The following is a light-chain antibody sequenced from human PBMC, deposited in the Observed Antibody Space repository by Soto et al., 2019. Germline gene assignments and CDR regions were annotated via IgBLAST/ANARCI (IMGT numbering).Light chain of an antibody. CDR1: QNIVSY. J-gene: IGKJ4*01. CDR3: QQYDHLSLT. V-gene: IGKV1-39*01. Sequence: DIQLTQSPSSLSASGGDTVIITCRASQNIVSYLSWYQQRPGKPPNLLVYAASSLESWVPSRFSGSGSGTHFTLTISNLQPEDFATYYCQQYDHLSLTFGGGTKVEIK. CDR2: AAS.